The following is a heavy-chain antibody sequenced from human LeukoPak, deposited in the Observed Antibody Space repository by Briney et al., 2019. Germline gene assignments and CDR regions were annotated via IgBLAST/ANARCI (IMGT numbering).Heavy chain of an antibody. D-gene: IGHD6-19*01. J-gene: IGHJ4*02. CDR2: ISSGGDYT. CDR3: ANARYYNSDWYGLDY. CDR1: GFTFSSYA. Sequence: PRGSLRLSCAASGFTFSSYAMSWVRQAPGKGPEWVTGISSGGDYTYYGDSVKGRFTISRDNSKNTLYLQMNSLRVEDTAVYYCANARYYNSDWYGLDYWGQGTQVTVSS. V-gene: IGHV3-23*01.